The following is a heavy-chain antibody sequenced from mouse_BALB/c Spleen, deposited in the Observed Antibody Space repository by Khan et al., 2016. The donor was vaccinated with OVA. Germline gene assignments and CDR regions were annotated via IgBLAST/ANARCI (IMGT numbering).Heavy chain of an antibody. D-gene: IGHD2-14*01. CDR2: INPGSDYT. CDR1: GFTFTGNT. V-gene: IGHV1-4*01. J-gene: IGHJ4*01. Sequence: QVQLQQSGAELARPGASVRMSCKASGFTFTGNTMHWVKQRPGQGLEWIGYINPGSDYTNYNQHFQDEATLNADKSSSTAYMQLSSLTSEYSAVYDCARRTTGYTMDYWGQGTSGTVSS. CDR3: ARRTTGYTMDY.